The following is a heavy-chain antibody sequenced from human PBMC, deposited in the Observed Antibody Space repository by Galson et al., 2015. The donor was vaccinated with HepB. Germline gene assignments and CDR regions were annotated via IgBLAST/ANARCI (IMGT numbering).Heavy chain of an antibody. CDR2: IQSKIDGGTT. D-gene: IGHD1-26*01. CDR3: TREGGSGSYWGRYGLDV. J-gene: IGHJ4*02. CDR1: GLTFSNAW. Sequence: SLRLSCAASGLTFSNAWLTWVRQAPGKGLEWVGRIQSKIDGGTTDYAAPVKGRFVISRDDSKNTLYLQMNSLKTEDAAVYYCTREGGSGSYWGRYGLDVWGQGILVIVSS. V-gene: IGHV3-15*01.